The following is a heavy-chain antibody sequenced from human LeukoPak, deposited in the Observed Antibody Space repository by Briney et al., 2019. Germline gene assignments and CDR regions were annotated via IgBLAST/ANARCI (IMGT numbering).Heavy chain of an antibody. D-gene: IGHD2/OR15-2a*01. J-gene: IGHJ6*03. CDR1: GYTFTSYD. CDR2: INPNSGGT. CDR3: ARGKRGSSIVFYYYYYMDV. V-gene: IGHV1-8*02. Sequence: ASVKVSCKASGYTFTSYDINWVRQAPGQGLEWMGWINPNSGGTNYGRVTMTRNTSISTAYMELSSLRSEDTAVYYCARGKRGSSIVFYYYYYMDVWGKGTTVTISS.